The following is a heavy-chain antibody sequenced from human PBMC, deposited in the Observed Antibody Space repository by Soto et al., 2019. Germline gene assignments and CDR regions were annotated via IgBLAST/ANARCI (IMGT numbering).Heavy chain of an antibody. CDR1: GGTFSCYT. D-gene: IGHD3-9*01. Sequence: QVQLVQSGAEVKKPGSSVKVSCKASGGTFSCYTISWVRQAPGQGLEWMGRIIPILGIANYAQKFQGRVTITADKSTSTAYMELSSLRSEDTAVYYCAREGDYDILTGYYGYWGQGTLVTVSS. CDR2: IIPILGIA. V-gene: IGHV1-69*08. J-gene: IGHJ4*02. CDR3: AREGDYDILTGYYGY.